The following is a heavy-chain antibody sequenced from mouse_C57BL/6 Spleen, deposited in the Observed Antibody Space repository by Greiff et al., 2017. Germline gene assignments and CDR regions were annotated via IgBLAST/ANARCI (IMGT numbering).Heavy chain of an antibody. V-gene: IGHV1-82*01. CDR1: GYAFSSSW. Sequence: QVQLQQSGPELVKPGASVKISCKASGYAFSSSWMNWVQQRPGKGLEWIGRIYPGDGDTNYNGKFKSKATLTADKSSSTAYMQLSSLTSEDSAVYFCARGDYPMDYWGQGTSVTVSS. CDR3: ARGDYPMDY. J-gene: IGHJ4*01. CDR2: IYPGDGDT. D-gene: IGHD5-5*01.